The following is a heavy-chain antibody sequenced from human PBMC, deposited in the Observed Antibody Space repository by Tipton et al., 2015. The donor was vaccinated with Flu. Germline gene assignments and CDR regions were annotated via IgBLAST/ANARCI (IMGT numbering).Heavy chain of an antibody. V-gene: IGHV3-23*01. J-gene: IGHJ4*02. CDR1: GITFSSYA. CDR2: ISGNGGGT. CDR3: AKGGSLAAPHEAFDY. D-gene: IGHD6-6*01. Sequence: SLRLSCTASGITFSSYAMSWVRQAPGKGLEWVSVISGNGGGTYYADSVKGRFTISRDNSKNTLYLQMNSLRVEDTAIYYCAKGGSLAAPHEAFDYWGQGTLVTVSS.